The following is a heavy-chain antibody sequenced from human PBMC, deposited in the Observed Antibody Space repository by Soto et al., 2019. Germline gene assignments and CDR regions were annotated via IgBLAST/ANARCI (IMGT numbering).Heavy chain of an antibody. CDR2: IYYSGST. J-gene: IGHJ4*02. Sequence: SETLSLTCTVSGGSISSSSYYWGWIRQPPGKGLEWIGSIYYSGSTYYNPSLKSRVTISVDTSKNQFSLKLSSVTAADTAVYYCASSFREYSSSWRPGYYFDYWGQGTLVTVSS. CDR1: GGSISSSSYY. V-gene: IGHV4-39*01. CDR3: ASSFREYSSSWRPGYYFDY. D-gene: IGHD6-13*01.